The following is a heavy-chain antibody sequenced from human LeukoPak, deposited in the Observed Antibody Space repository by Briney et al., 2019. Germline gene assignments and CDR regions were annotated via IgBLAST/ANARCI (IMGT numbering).Heavy chain of an antibody. CDR3: ARGGNGSYYAGDLDY. CDR1: GGSFSGYY. CDR2: INHSGST. D-gene: IGHD1-26*01. J-gene: IGHJ4*02. Sequence: SETLSLTCAVYGGSFSGYYWSWIRQPPGKGLEWIGEINHSGSTNYNPSLKSRVTISVDTSKNQFSLKLSSVTAADTAVYYCARGGNGSYYAGDLDYWGQGTLVTVSS. V-gene: IGHV4-34*01.